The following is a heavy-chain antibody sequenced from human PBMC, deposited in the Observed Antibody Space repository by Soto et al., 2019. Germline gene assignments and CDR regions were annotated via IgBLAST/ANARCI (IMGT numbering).Heavy chain of an antibody. D-gene: IGHD3-10*01. Sequence: ASVKVSCEASGYTCTSYYMHWVRQAPGQGLEWMGIINPSGGSTSYAQKFQGRVTMTRDTSTRTVYMELSSLRSEDTAMCYCARGLYYGSWSYYKGPGYWGQGTLVTVSS. CDR1: GYTCTSYY. V-gene: IGHV1-46*01. CDR2: INPSGGST. CDR3: ARGLYYGSWSYYKGPGY. J-gene: IGHJ4*02.